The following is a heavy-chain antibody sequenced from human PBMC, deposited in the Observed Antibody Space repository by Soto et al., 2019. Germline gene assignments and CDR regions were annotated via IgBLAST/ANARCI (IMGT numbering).Heavy chain of an antibody. J-gene: IGHJ4*02. CDR2: VDPEDGET. D-gene: IGHD6-19*01. V-gene: IGHV1-69-2*01. CDR1: GYTFTDYY. Sequence: EVQLVQSGAEVKKPGATVKISCKVSGYTFTDYYMHWVQQAPGKGLEWMGLVDPEDGETIYAENFQGRGTITADTSTDTAYMELSSLRSEDTALYCCARVPIAVTGWQNCYCDSWGQGTLVTVSS. CDR3: ARVPIAVTGWQNCYCDS.